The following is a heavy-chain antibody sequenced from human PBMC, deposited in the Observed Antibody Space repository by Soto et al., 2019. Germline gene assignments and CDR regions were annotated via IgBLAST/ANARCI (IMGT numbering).Heavy chain of an antibody. J-gene: IGHJ4*02. Sequence: PSETLSLTGAVSGYSISTGFNWCLIRQPPGKGLEWIGSSYVSGRNDYTVSVKSGVTISADTSKHQISLKLIAVIAADTAMYYCDRGWGTGLYQVDSGGQGTLVTVST. V-gene: IGHV4-38-2*01. CDR3: DRGWGTGLYQVDS. CDR2: SYVSGRN. D-gene: IGHD6-19*01. CDR1: GYSISTGFN.